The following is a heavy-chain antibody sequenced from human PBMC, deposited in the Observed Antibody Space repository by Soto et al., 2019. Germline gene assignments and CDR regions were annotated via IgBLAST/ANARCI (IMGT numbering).Heavy chain of an antibody. CDR3: ARAYSDAFDI. Sequence: SGFTFSSYSMNWVRQAPGKGLEWVSSISSSSSYIYYADSVKGRFTISRDNAKNSLYLQMNSLRAEDTAVYYCARAYSDAFDIWGQGTMVTVSS. J-gene: IGHJ3*02. CDR2: ISSSSSYI. CDR1: GFTFSSYS. V-gene: IGHV3-21*01. D-gene: IGHD2-15*01.